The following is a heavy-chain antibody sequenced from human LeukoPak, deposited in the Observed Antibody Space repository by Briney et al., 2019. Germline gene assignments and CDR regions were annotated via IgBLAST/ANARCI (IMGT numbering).Heavy chain of an antibody. CDR1: GYSISSGYY. V-gene: IGHV4-38-2*02. CDR3: ARDWGVSARPGYMDV. J-gene: IGHJ6*03. Sequence: SETLSLTCTVSGYSISSGYYWGWIRQPPGKGLEWIASMYQTGSTYYNPSLKSRVTISVDTSKNQFSLRLSSVTAADTAVYYCARDWGVSARPGYMDVWGKGTTVTVSS. D-gene: IGHD6-6*01. CDR2: MYQTGST.